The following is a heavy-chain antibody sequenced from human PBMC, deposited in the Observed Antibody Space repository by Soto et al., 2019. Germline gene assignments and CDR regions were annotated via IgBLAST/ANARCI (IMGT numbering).Heavy chain of an antibody. CDR1: GFTFSSYG. V-gene: IGHV3-33*01. CDR3: ARDLYCSGGSCCFYYYGMDV. Sequence: GGSLRLSCAASGFTFSSYGMHWVRQAPGKGLEWVAVIWYDGSNKYYADSVKGRFTISRDNSKNTLYLQMNSLRAEDTAVYYCARDLYCSGGSCCFYYYGMDVWGQGTTVTVS. D-gene: IGHD2-15*01. CDR2: IWYDGSNK. J-gene: IGHJ6*02.